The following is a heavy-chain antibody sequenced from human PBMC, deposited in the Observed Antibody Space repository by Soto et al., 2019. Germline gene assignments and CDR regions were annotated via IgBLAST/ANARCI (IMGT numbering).Heavy chain of an antibody. V-gene: IGHV3-64*01. CDR2: ISSNGGST. Sequence: EVQLVESGGGLVQPGGSLRLSCAASGFTFSSYAMHWVRQAPGKGLEYVSAISSNGGSTYYANSVKGRFTISRDNSKNTLYLQMGSLRAEDMAVYYCARSRWPYCSGGSCFGLPAYWGQGTLVTVSS. D-gene: IGHD2-15*01. CDR3: ARSRWPYCSGGSCFGLPAY. CDR1: GFTFSSYA. J-gene: IGHJ4*02.